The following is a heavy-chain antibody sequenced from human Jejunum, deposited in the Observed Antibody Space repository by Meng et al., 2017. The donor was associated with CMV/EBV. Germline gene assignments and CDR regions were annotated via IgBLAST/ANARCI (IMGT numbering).Heavy chain of an antibody. CDR3: ARVRGGFDP. V-gene: IGHV4-59*01. CDR2: IYYTGGT. Sequence: LSCTASGGSISGYDWSWIRQPPGKGLEWVGYIYYTGGTNYNPSLESRASIALDRSKNQISLKLTSVTAADTAVYYCARVRGGFDPWGQGTLVTVSS. CDR1: GGSISGYD. J-gene: IGHJ5*02.